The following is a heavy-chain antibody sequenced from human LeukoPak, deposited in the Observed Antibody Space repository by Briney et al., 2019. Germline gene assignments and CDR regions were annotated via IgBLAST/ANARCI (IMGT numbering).Heavy chain of an antibody. CDR1: GFTLSNYG. CDR3: ARTWSFDY. V-gene: IGHV3-23*01. Sequence: GGSLRLSRGASGFTLSNYGMSWVRQAPGKGLEWVSAIGGSGDSTNYADSVKGRFTISRDNSKNTLYLQMNSLRVEDTAVYYCARTWSFDYWGQGTLVTVSS. D-gene: IGHD1-14*01. J-gene: IGHJ4*02. CDR2: IGGSGDST.